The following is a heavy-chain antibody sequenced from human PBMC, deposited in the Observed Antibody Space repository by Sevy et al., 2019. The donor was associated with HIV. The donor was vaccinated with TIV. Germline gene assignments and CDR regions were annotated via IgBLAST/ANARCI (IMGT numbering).Heavy chain of an antibody. D-gene: IGHD5-18*01. J-gene: IGHJ4*02. V-gene: IGHV3-33*01. Sequence: GGSLRLSCAASGFTFSSYGMHWVRQAPGKGLEWVAVIWYDGSNKYYADSVKGRFTISRDNSKNTLYLQMNSLRAEDTAVYYCVALPVDTAMVTDYWGQGTLVTVSS. CDR3: VALPVDTAMVTDY. CDR1: GFTFSSYG. CDR2: IWYDGSNK.